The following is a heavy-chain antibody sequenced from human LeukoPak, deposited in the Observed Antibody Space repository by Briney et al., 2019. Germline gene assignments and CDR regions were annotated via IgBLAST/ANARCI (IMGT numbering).Heavy chain of an antibody. Sequence: GGSLRLSCAASGLTFYNSAMNWVCQAPGKGLEWVSGISGSAVSTFYADSVKGRFTISRDNSKNTLYLQMNSLRVEDTAVYYCAKDAHDYSNYGWFDLWGHGTLVTVSS. CDR2: ISGSAVST. CDR1: GLTFYNSA. V-gene: IGHV3-23*01. D-gene: IGHD4-11*01. J-gene: IGHJ5*02. CDR3: AKDAHDYSNYGWFDL.